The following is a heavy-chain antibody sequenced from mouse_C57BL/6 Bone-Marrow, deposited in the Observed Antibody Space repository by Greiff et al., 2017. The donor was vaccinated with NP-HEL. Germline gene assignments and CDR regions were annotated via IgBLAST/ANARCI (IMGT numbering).Heavy chain of an antibody. CDR3: ARMRITTVEGYFDY. V-gene: IGHV5-17*01. J-gene: IGHJ2*01. Sequence: EVKLMESGGGLVKPGGSLKLSCAASGFTFSDYGMHWVRQAPEKGLEWVAYISSGSSTIYYADTVKGRFTISRDNAKNTLFLQMTSLRSEDTAMYYCARMRITTVEGYFDYWGQGTTLTVSS. D-gene: IGHD1-1*01. CDR1: GFTFSDYG. CDR2: ISSGSSTI.